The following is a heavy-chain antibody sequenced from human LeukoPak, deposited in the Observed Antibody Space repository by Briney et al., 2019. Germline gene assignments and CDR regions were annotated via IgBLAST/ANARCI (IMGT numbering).Heavy chain of an antibody. Sequence: HSETLSLTCTVSGGSISSYYWSWIRQPPGKGLECIGYIYYSGGTNYNPSLKSRVTISVDTSKNQFSLKLSSVTAADTAVYYCARGSYYYGSGSYYYFDYWGQGTLVTVSS. CDR2: IYYSGGT. V-gene: IGHV4-59*12. CDR3: ARGSYYYGSGSYYYFDY. J-gene: IGHJ4*02. D-gene: IGHD3-10*01. CDR1: GGSISSYY.